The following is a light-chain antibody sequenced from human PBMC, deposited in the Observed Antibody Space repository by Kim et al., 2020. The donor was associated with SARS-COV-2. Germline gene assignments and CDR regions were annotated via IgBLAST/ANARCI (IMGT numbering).Light chain of an antibody. CDR1: SIVRKN. V-gene: IGLV3-9*01. CDR2: RDS. Sequence: ALGQAAPITCGGNSIVRKNVHCNQKKPGQAPVLVTYRDSIRPAGIPERFSGSNSGNTATLTISRAQAGDEADYYCQGWDSSPAVFGGGTQLTVL. CDR3: QGWDSSPAV. J-gene: IGLJ3*02.